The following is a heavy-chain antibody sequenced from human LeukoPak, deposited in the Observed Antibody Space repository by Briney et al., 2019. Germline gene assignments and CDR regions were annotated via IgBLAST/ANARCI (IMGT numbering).Heavy chain of an antibody. CDR1: GGTFSSYA. J-gene: IGHJ5*02. CDR3: ARVSWNLDWFDP. Sequence: SVKVSCKASGGTFSSYAISWVRQAPGQGLEWMGGIIPIFGTANYAQKFQGRVTITADESTSTAYMELSSLRSEDTAVYYCARVSWNLDWFDPWGQGTLVTVSS. CDR2: IIPIFGTA. D-gene: IGHD1-7*01. V-gene: IGHV1-69*13.